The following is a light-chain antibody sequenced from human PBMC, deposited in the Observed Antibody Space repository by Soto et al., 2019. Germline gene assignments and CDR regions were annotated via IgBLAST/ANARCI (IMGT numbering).Light chain of an antibody. V-gene: IGKV1-39*01. Sequence: DIQMTQSPSSLSASVGDRVTITCRASQSINIYSNWYQQKPRKAPKLLIYAASSLQSGVPSRFSGSGSGTDFTLTISSLQPEDFATYYCQQTYSTLLTFGGGTKVEI. CDR3: QQTYSTLLT. J-gene: IGKJ4*01. CDR1: QSINIY. CDR2: AAS.